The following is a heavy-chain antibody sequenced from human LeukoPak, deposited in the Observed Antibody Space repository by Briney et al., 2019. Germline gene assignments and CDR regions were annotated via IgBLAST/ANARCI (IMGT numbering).Heavy chain of an antibody. J-gene: IGHJ1*01. CDR3: ARDKAVTTELTQYFHH. CDR2: INPNSGGT. CDR1: GYTFTSYY. Sequence: ASVKVSCKASGYTFTSYYMHWVRQAPGQGLEWMGWINPNSGGTNYAQKFQGRVTMTTDTSTSTAYMELRSLTSDDTAVYYCARDKAVTTELTQYFHHWGQGTLVTVSS. D-gene: IGHD4-11*01. V-gene: IGHV1-2*02.